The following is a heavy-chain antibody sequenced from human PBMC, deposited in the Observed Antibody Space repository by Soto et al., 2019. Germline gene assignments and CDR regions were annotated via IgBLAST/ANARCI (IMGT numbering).Heavy chain of an antibody. Sequence: GGSLRLSCAASGFTVSTKYMSWVRQAPGKGLEWVSVIYSGGSTFYADSVRGRFTISRDNSKNTLYLQMNSLRAEDTAVYYCAKDSLFGKIFGVVTYFDYWGQGTLVTVSS. CDR1: GFTVSTKY. CDR3: AKDSLFGKIFGVVTYFDY. D-gene: IGHD3-3*01. CDR2: IYSGGST. J-gene: IGHJ4*02. V-gene: IGHV3-66*01.